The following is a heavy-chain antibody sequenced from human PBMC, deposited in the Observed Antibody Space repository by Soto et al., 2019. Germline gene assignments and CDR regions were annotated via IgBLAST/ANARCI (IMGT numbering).Heavy chain of an antibody. Sequence: PGGSLRLSCAASGFTFSSYGMHWVRQAPGKGLEWVAVISYDGSNKYYADSVKGRFTISRDNSKNTLYLQMNSLRAEDTAVYYCAKIAAAGPSDYWGQGTLVTVSS. V-gene: IGHV3-30*18. J-gene: IGHJ4*02. CDR1: GFTFSSYG. CDR3: AKIAAAGPSDY. CDR2: ISYDGSNK. D-gene: IGHD6-13*01.